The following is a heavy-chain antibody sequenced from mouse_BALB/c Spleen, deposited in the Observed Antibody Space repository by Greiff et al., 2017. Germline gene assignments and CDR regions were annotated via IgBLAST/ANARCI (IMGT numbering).Heavy chain of an antibody. CDR2: ISSGGST. J-gene: IGHJ3*01. Sequence: EVKLVESGGGLVKPGGSLKLSCAVSGFTFSSYALSWVRQTPEKRLEWVASISSGGSTYYPDSVKGRFTISRDNARNILYLQMSSLRSEDTAMYYCERVHYYGSSYWFAYWGQGTLVTVSA. D-gene: IGHD1-1*01. V-gene: IGHV5-6-5*01. CDR3: ERVHYYGSSYWFAY. CDR1: GFTFSSYA.